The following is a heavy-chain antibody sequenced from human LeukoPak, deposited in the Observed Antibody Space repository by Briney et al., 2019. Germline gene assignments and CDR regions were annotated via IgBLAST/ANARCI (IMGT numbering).Heavy chain of an antibody. CDR3: AKDRPVDYGSGSYYNLYFDY. V-gene: IGHV3-23*01. CDR2: ISGSGGST. Sequence: PGGSLRLSCAASGFTFSSYAMSWVRQAPGKGLEWVSVISGSGGSTYYADSVKGRFTISRDNSKNTLYLQMNSLRAEDTAVYYCAKDRPVDYGSGSYYNLYFDYWGQGTLVTVSS. D-gene: IGHD3-10*01. J-gene: IGHJ4*02. CDR1: GFTFSSYA.